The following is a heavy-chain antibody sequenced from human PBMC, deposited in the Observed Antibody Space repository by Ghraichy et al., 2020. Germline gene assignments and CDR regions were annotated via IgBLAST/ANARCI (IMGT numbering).Heavy chain of an antibody. CDR1: GFTFSSNN. Sequence: GGSLRLSCVASGFTFSSNNMNWVRQAPGKGLEWVSFISSSSTYIHYADSVKGRFTISRDNAKNSLYLQMNSLRAEDTAVYYCAIIVATRSQVDSWGQGTLVTVSS. V-gene: IGHV3-21*01. CDR2: ISSSSTYI. D-gene: IGHD5-12*01. J-gene: IGHJ4*02. CDR3: AIIVATRSQVDS.